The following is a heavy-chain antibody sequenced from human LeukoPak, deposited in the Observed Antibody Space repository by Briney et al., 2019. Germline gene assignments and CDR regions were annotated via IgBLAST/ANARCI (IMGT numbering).Heavy chain of an antibody. CDR1: GYTFTGYY. V-gene: IGHV1-2*02. Sequence: ASVKVSCKASGYTFTGYYMHWVRQAPGQGLEWMGWINPNSGGTNYAQKFQGRVTMTRDTSISTAYMELSRLRSDDTAVYYCARGKKGIAVAGTGGTFDYWGQGTLVTVSS. CDR2: INPNSGGT. J-gene: IGHJ4*02. D-gene: IGHD6-19*01. CDR3: ARGKKGIAVAGTGGTFDY.